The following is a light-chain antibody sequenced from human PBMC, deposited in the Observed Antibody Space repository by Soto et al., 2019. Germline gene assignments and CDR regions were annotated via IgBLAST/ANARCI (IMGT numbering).Light chain of an antibody. CDR1: SSDVGAYDY. V-gene: IGLV2-14*01. Sequence: QSVLTQPPSASGSPGQSVTISCTWTSSDVGAYDYVSWYQQHPGKAPKLMIYEVTKRHSGVSNRFSGSKSGNTASLTISGLQGEDEADYYCSSYTSSSTLFGTGTKVTVL. CDR3: SSYTSSSTL. CDR2: EVT. J-gene: IGLJ1*01.